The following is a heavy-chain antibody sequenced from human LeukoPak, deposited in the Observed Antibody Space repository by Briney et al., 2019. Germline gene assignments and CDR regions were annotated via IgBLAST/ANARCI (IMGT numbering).Heavy chain of an antibody. CDR2: IDWDDDK. CDR3: ARTGGWYFNFDY. V-gene: IGHV2-70*04. D-gene: IGHD6-19*01. J-gene: IGHJ4*02. Sequence: ESGPTLVNPTQTLTLTCTFSGFSLSTSGMRVSWIRQPPGKALEWLALIDWDDDKFYSTSLKTRLTISKDTSKTQVVLTMTNMDPVDTATYYCARTGGWYFNFDYWGQGTLVTVSS. CDR1: GFSLSTSGMR.